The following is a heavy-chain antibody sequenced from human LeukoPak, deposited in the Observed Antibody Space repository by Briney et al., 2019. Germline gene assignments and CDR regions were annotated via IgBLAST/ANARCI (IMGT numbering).Heavy chain of an antibody. CDR3: VSPRGFSYGYFDY. J-gene: IGHJ4*02. V-gene: IGHV4-39*01. Sequence: SETLSLTCTVSGGSISSSSAYWGWIRQPPGKGLEWIGSIYYSKNTYYNPSLKGRVTISADTSKNQFSLTLGSVSATDTAVYYCVSPRGFSYGYFDYWGQGTLVTVSS. CDR1: GGSISSSSAY. CDR2: IYYSKNT. D-gene: IGHD5-18*01.